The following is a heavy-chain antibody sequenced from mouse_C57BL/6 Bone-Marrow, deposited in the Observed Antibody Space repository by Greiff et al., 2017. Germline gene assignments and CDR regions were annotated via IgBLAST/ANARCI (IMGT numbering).Heavy chain of an antibody. V-gene: IGHV1-81*01. CDR1: GYTFTSYG. CDR2: IYPRSGNT. Sequence: QVQLKESGAELARPGASVKLSCKASGYTFTSYGISWVKQRTGQGLEWIGEIYPRSGNTYYNEKFKGKATRTADKSSSTAYMELRSLTSEDSAVYFCARDSGDFDYWGQGTTLTVSS. J-gene: IGHJ2*01. CDR3: ARDSGDFDY. D-gene: IGHD1-3*01.